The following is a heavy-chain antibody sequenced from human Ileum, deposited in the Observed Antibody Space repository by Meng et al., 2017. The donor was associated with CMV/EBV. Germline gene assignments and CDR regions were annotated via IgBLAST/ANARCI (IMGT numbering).Heavy chain of an antibody. Sequence: GESLKISCAASGFTFTSYGMHLVRQAPGKGLEWVAFIRYDESNKYYVDSVKGRFTISRDNSKNTLFLQMNSLTAEDTAVYYCAKNQQYCSSSGCPRRTIYYGMDVWGQGTRVTVSS. CDR2: IRYDESNK. J-gene: IGHJ6*02. CDR1: GFTFTSYG. CDR3: AKNQQYCSSSGCPRRTIYYGMDV. V-gene: IGHV3-30*02. D-gene: IGHD6-25*01.